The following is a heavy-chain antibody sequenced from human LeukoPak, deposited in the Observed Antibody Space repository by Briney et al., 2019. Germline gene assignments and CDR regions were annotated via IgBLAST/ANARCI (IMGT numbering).Heavy chain of an antibody. CDR1: GFTFSSYG. CDR3: ARDHIDAFDI. D-gene: IGHD2-21*01. Sequence: PGGSLRLSCAASGFTFSSYGMHWVRQAPGKGLEWVAVISYDGSNKYYADSVKGRFTISRDNSKNTLYLQMNSLRAEDTAVYYCARDHIDAFDIWGQGTMVTVSS. J-gene: IGHJ3*02. CDR2: ISYDGSNK. V-gene: IGHV3-30*03.